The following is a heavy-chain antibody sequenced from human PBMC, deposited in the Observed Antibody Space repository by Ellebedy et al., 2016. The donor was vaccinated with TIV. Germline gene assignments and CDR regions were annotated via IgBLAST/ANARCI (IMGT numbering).Heavy chain of an antibody. CDR1: GFTFSSYG. Sequence: GESLKISCAASGFTFSSYGMHWVRQAPGKGLEWVAVIWYDGSNKYYADSVKGRFTISRDNSKNTLYLQMNSLRAEDTAVYYCARDLVMGGDAFDCWGQGTLVTVSS. J-gene: IGHJ4*02. D-gene: IGHD2-21*02. V-gene: IGHV3-33*01. CDR3: ARDLVMGGDAFDC. CDR2: IWYDGSNK.